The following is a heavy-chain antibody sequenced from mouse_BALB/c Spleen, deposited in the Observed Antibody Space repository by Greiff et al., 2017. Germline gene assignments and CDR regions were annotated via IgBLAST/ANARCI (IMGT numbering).Heavy chain of an antibody. CDR1: GYIFTDYY. D-gene: IGHD2-4*01. V-gene: IGHV1-76*01. CDR2: IYPGSGNT. CDR3: ARFYDYGDYYAMDY. J-gene: IGHJ4*01. Sequence: VQLQQSGAELARPGASVKLSCKASGYIFTDYYINWVKQRTGQGLEWIGEIYPGSGNTYYNEKFKGKATLTADKSSSTAYMQLSSLTSEDSAVYFCARFYDYGDYYAMDYWGQGTSVTVSS.